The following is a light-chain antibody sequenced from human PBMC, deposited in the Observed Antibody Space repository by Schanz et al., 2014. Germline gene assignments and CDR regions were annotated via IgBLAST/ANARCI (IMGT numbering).Light chain of an antibody. CDR3: CSYADSKGV. J-gene: IGLJ3*02. V-gene: IGLV2-8*01. Sequence: QSVLTQPPSASGSPGQSVTISCTGTSSDIGTYNYVSWYQQHPGKAPKLMIYEVNKRPSGVPARFSGSKSGNTASLTVSGLQAEDEADYYCCSYADSKGVFGGGTKLTVL. CDR1: SSDIGTYNY. CDR2: EVN.